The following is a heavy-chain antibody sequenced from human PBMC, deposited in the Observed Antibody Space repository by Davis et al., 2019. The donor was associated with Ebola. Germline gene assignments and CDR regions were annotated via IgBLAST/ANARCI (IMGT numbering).Heavy chain of an antibody. CDR2: VWYDGSNK. Sequence: PGGSLRLSCAASGFTFSSYGMHWVRQAPGKGLEWVAVVWYDGSNKYYADPVKGRFSISRDNSKNTLYLQMNSLRAEDTAVYYCAKDDGWNDPHYFDYWGQGTLVTVSS. J-gene: IGHJ4*02. CDR3: AKDDGWNDPHYFDY. CDR1: GFTFSSYG. V-gene: IGHV3-33*06. D-gene: IGHD1-1*01.